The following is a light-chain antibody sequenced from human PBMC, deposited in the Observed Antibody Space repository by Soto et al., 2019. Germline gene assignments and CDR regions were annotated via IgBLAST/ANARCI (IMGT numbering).Light chain of an antibody. CDR1: QAIGSH. J-gene: IGKJ5*01. CDR2: VAS. CDR3: QQLNLHPLT. V-gene: IGKV1-9*01. Sequence: IRLTQSPSFLSASVGDRVTITCRASQAIGSHLAWYQQKPGKAPKLLIYVASTLLSGVPSRFSGSRSGTDFTLTISGLQSEDFATYYCQQLNLHPLTFGGGTRLESK.